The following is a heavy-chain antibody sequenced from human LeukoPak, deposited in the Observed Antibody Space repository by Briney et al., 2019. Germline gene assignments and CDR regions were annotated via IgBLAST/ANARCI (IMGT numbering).Heavy chain of an antibody. J-gene: IGHJ5*02. CDR1: GFPFSSHA. V-gene: IGHV3-23*01. CDR3: VREAGYCAPVCVKTNWFDP. CDR2: ISNGKT. Sequence: GGSLRLSCAASGFPFSSHAMSWVRQPPGEGLEWVAAISNGKTYYADSVGGRFAISRDDSTNTVYLHMNSLRDKDTALYHCVREAGYCAPVCVKTNWFDPWGQGTLVTVSS. D-gene: IGHD2-15*01.